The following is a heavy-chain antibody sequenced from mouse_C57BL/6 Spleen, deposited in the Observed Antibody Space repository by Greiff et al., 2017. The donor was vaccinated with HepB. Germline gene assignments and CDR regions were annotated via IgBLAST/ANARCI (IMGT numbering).Heavy chain of an antibody. V-gene: IGHV7-3*01. CDR3: ARYSTAMDY. D-gene: IGHD5-1*01. CDR2: IRNKANGYTT. J-gene: IGHJ4*01. Sequence: EVKLMESGGGLVQPGGSLSLSCAASGFTFTDYYMSWVRQPPGKALEWLGFIRNKANGYTTEYSASVKGRFTISRDNSQSILYLQMNALRAEDSATYYCARYSTAMDYWGQGTSVTVSS. CDR1: GFTFTDYY.